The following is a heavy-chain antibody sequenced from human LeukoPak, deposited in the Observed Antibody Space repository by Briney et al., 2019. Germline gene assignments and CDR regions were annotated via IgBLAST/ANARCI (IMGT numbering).Heavy chain of an antibody. J-gene: IGHJ3*02. CDR2: INPNSGGT. V-gene: IGHV1-2*04. CDR1: GYTFTGYY. CDR3: AKSCSGYSSSCAFDI. Sequence: GESLKISCKASGYTFTGYYMHWVRQAPGQGLEWMGWINPNSGGTNYAQKFQGWVTMTRDTSISTAYMELSRLRSDDTAVYYCAKSCSGYSSSCAFDIWGQGTMVTVSS. D-gene: IGHD6-6*01.